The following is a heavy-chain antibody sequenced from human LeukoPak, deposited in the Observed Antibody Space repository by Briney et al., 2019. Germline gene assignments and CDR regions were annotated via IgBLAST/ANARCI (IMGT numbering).Heavy chain of an antibody. V-gene: IGHV4-4*02. CDR1: GGSISSSNW. CDR2: IYHSGST. J-gene: IGHJ5*02. CDR3: AREGPVAATNWFDP. Sequence: SETLSLTCAVSGGSISSSNWWSWVRQPPGKGLEWIGEIYHSGSTNYNPSLKSRVTISVDKSKNQFSLELSSVTAADTAVYYCAREGPVAATNWFDPWGQGTLVTVSS. D-gene: IGHD2-15*01.